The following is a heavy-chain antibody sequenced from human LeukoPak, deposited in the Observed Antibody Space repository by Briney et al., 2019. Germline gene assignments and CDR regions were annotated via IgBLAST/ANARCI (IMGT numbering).Heavy chain of an antibody. D-gene: IGHD2-2*01. J-gene: IGHJ4*02. CDR3: ARGGVYCSSVSCSVDY. Sequence: PGGSLRLSCTASGFTFGDYAMSWLRQAPGKGLEWVGFIRSKAYGGTTENAASVEGRFTISRDDSKSIAYLQMNSPKTEDTAVYYCARGGVYCSSVSCSVDYWGQGILVTVSS. V-gene: IGHV3-49*03. CDR1: GFTFGDYA. CDR2: IRSKAYGGTT.